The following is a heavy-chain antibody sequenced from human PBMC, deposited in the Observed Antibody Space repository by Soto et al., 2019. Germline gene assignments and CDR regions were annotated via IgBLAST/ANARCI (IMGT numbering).Heavy chain of an antibody. CDR2: INPNSGGT. CDR1: GYTFTGHY. CDR3: ARGPLVFVVVTANPLFDY. J-gene: IGHJ4*02. V-gene: IGHV1-2*02. Sequence: ASVKVSCKASGYTFTGHYVHWVRQAPGQGLEWMGWINPNSGGTNYAQKFQGRVTMTRDTSINTAYMELSRLRSDDTALYYCARGPLVFVVVTANPLFDYWGQGTLVTVYS. D-gene: IGHD2-21*02.